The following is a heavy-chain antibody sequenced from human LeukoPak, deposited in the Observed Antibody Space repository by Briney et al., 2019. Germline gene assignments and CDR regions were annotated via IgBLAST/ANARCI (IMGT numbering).Heavy chain of an antibody. V-gene: IGHV1-8*02. CDR2: MNPNSGNT. Sequence: ASVKVSCKASGYTFTSYGISWVRQAPGQGLEWMGWMNPNSGNTGYAQKFQGRVTMTRNTSISTAYMELSSLRSEDTAVYYCARGYPREAAAGDYWGQGTLVTVSS. J-gene: IGHJ4*02. D-gene: IGHD6-13*01. CDR3: ARGYPREAAAGDY. CDR1: GYTFTSYG.